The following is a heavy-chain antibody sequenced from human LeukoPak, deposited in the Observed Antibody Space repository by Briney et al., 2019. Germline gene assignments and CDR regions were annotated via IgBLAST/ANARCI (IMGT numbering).Heavy chain of an antibody. CDR2: ISGSGGST. J-gene: IGHJ4*02. V-gene: IGHV3-23*01. CDR1: GFSFSNYA. D-gene: IGHD3-22*01. CDR3: AKDGGSGYYYFDY. Sequence: GGSLRLSCVSSGFSFSNYAMSWVRQAPGKGLEWVSSISGSGGSTYYADSVKGRFTISRDNSKNTLYVQMNSLRAEDTAVYYCAKDGGSGYYYFDYWGQGTLVTVSS.